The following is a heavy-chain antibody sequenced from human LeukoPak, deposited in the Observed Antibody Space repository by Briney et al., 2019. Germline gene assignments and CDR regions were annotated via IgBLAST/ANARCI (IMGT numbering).Heavy chain of an antibody. D-gene: IGHD1-26*01. Sequence: ASVKVSCKASGYTFTGYYMHWVRQAPGQGLEWMGWINPNSGGTNYAQKFQGRVTMTRDTSISTAYMELSRLRSDDTAVYYCARVRGIVATELGYWGQGTLVTVSS. CDR2: INPNSGGT. CDR3: ARVRGIVATELGY. V-gene: IGHV1-2*02. J-gene: IGHJ4*02. CDR1: GYTFTGYY.